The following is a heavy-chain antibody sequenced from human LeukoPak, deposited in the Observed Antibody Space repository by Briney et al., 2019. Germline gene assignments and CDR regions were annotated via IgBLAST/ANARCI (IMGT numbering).Heavy chain of an antibody. Sequence: ASVKVSCMASGYTFTGYYMHWVRQAPGQGLEWMGWINPNSGGTNYAQKFQGRVTMTRDTSISTAYMELSRLRSDDTAVYYCARDLVVADAFGIWGQGTMVTVSS. D-gene: IGHD2-15*01. CDR2: INPNSGGT. CDR1: GYTFTGYY. V-gene: IGHV1-2*02. CDR3: ARDLVVADAFGI. J-gene: IGHJ3*02.